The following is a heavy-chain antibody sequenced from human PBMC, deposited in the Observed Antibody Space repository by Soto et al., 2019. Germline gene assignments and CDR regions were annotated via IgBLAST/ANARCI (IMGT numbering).Heavy chain of an antibody. CDR1: RVCVASRS. Sequence: VGSMRVSCVAWRVCVASRSRNCVRQARGEGLQWVSTITDTGGDAKYADSVRGRFVISRDNSKKTLYLQMTSLTAEDSAMYYCARGSTDSYPGSRIFAFWGRGPLVPVSS. J-gene: IGHJ4*02. CDR3: ARGSTDSYPGSRIFAF. V-gene: IGHV3-23*01. CDR2: ITDTGGDA. D-gene: IGHD3-10*01.